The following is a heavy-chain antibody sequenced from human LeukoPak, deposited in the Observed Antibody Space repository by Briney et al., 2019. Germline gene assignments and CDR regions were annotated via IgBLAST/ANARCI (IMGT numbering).Heavy chain of an antibody. J-gene: IGHJ4*02. D-gene: IGHD1-26*01. V-gene: IGHV1-18*01. CDR1: GYTFSIYG. Sequence: AAVKVSFKASGYTFSIYGISWVRQAPGQGLERVGWISGYSRNTYYGQKFQGRMSLTTHAPMNTAYMELKRLRSDDTAIYYCTRDVSVFEVGTTSGVFDFWGQGALVTVSS. CDR2: ISGYSRNT. CDR3: TRDVSVFEVGTTSGVFDF.